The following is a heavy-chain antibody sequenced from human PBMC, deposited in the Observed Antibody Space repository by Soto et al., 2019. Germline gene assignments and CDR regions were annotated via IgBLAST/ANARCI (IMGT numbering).Heavy chain of an antibody. Sequence: QVQLVQSGAEVKKPGASVKVSCTASGYTFTSYGISWVRQAPGQGLEWMGWISAYNGNTNYAQKLQGRVTTTTDTSTSTAYMELRSLRSDDTAVYYCASQKDRDLGYYGMDVWGQGTTVTGSS. CDR1: GYTFTSYG. V-gene: IGHV1-18*01. J-gene: IGHJ6*02. CDR3: ASQKDRDLGYYGMDV. CDR2: ISAYNGNT.